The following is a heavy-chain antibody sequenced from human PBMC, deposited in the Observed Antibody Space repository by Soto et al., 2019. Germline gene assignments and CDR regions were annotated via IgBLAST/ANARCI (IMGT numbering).Heavy chain of an antibody. CDR3: AGGGSSWSAEYYQH. Sequence: QVQLVQSGAEVKKPGASVKVSCKASGYTFTNYGISWVRQAPGQGPEWMGWFSGYNGNTNYAQTLQGRVTMTTDKSTRTAYMELRSLRSDDTAVYYWAGGGSSWSAEYYQHWGQGTLVIVSS. CDR1: GYTFTNYG. CDR2: FSGYNGNT. J-gene: IGHJ1*01. V-gene: IGHV1-18*01. D-gene: IGHD6-13*01.